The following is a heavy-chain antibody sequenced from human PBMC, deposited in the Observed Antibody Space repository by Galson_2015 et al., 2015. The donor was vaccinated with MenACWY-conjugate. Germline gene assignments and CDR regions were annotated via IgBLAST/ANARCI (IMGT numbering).Heavy chain of an antibody. CDR3: AKDEKYCARQRSGGSSEFDY. J-gene: IGHJ4*02. CDR2: ISGSGDET. V-gene: IGHV3-23*01. Sequence: SLRLSCAATGFSFSTYAMTWVRQAPGKGLEWVSLISGSGDETYHADSVKGRFTISRDNSKNTLYLQMNSLRVEDTAVYYCAKDEKYCARQRSGGSSEFDYWGQGTLVTVSS. CDR1: GFSFSTYA. D-gene: IGHD2-21*01.